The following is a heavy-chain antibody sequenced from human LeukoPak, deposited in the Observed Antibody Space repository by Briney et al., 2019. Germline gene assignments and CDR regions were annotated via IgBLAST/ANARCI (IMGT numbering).Heavy chain of an antibody. CDR3: SRSHDYGGLYFYYYMDV. J-gene: IGHJ6*03. Sequence: SETPSLTCTVSGGSISSRSDYWGWIRQTPGKGLEWIGNLDSSGSTYYNPSLKSRVTISVGTSKNQFSLNLRSVTAADTAIYFCSRSHDYGGLYFYYYMDVWGKGTTVTVPS. CDR1: GGSISSRSDY. V-gene: IGHV4-39*01. CDR2: LDSSGST. D-gene: IGHD4-23*01.